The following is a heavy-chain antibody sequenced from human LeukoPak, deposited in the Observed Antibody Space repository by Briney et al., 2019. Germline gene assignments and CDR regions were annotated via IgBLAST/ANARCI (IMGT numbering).Heavy chain of an antibody. CDR1: GFTFSSYA. J-gene: IGHJ3*02. Sequence: PGGSLRLSCAASGFTFSSYAMSWVRQAPGKGLEWVSAISGSGGSTYYADSVKGRFTISRDNSKNTLYLQMNSLRAEATAVYYCAKYCSSTSCYIYAFDIWGQGTMVTVSS. CDR3: AKYCSSTSCYIYAFDI. CDR2: ISGSGGST. V-gene: IGHV3-23*01. D-gene: IGHD2-2*02.